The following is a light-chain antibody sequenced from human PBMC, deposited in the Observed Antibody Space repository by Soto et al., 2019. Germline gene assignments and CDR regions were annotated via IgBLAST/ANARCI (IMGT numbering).Light chain of an antibody. CDR3: QQANSFPIT. V-gene: IGKV1-12*01. CDR1: QDIEKW. CDR2: AAS. J-gene: IGKJ5*01. Sequence: DIQLTQSPSSVSASVGDSLNITCRASQDIEKWLAWYQQKPGRAPKVLIYAASHLESGVPSRFSGSGSGTDFTLTISSLQPEDFATYYCQQANSFPITFGQGTRLEIK.